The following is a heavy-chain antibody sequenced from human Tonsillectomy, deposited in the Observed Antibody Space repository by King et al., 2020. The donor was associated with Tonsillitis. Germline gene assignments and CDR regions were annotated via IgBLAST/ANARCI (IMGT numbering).Heavy chain of an antibody. J-gene: IGHJ4*02. V-gene: IGHV3-43*02. CDR1: GFTFDDYP. CDR3: AKLRPRVYALRVYFDY. Sequence: VQLVESGGGVVQPGGSLRLSCAASGFTFDDYPMHWVRQAPGKGLEWVSLISGDGGHTYYADSVKGRFTISRDNSNNSLYLQMNSLRTDDTALYYCAKLRPRVYALRVYFDYWGQGTLVTVSS. D-gene: IGHD2/OR15-2a*01. CDR2: ISGDGGHT.